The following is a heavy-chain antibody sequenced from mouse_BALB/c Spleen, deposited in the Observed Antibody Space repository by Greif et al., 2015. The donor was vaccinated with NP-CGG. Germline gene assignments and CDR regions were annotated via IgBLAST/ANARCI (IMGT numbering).Heavy chain of an antibody. CDR2: ISSGGSYT. V-gene: IGHV5-6*02. J-gene: IGHJ2*01. CDR3: ARTGNYFDY. Sequence: DVMLVESGGDLVKPGGSLKLSCAASGFTFSSYGMSWVRQTPDKRLEWAATISSGGSYTYYPDSVKGRFTISRDNAKNTLYLQMSSLKSEDTAMYYCARTGNYFDYWGQGTTLAVSS. D-gene: IGHD4-1*01. CDR1: GFTFSSYG.